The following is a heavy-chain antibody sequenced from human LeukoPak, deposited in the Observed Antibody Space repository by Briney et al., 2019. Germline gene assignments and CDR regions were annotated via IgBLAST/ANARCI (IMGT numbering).Heavy chain of an antibody. Sequence: ASVKVSCKASGGTFSSYAISRVRQATGQGLEWMGWMNPNSGNAGYAQKFQGRVTITRNTSISTAYMELSSLRSEDTAVYYCARGLGVPWGYYMDVWGKGTTVTVSS. CDR2: MNPNSGNA. V-gene: IGHV1-8*03. CDR3: ARGLGVPWGYYMDV. CDR1: GGTFSSYA. J-gene: IGHJ6*03. D-gene: IGHD3-10*01.